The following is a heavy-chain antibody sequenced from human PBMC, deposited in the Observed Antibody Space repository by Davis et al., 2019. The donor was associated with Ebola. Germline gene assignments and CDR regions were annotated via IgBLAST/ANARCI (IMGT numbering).Heavy chain of an antibody. CDR1: GASISGYS. CDR2: VYNTGSP. V-gene: IGHV4-59*01. J-gene: IGHJ6*03. Sequence: SETLSLTCTVSGASISGYSWNWIRQSPVKGMEFIGFVYNTGSPSYNPSLRGRVTISVDRSRSHFSLSLRSMSAADTAIYYCARGVENFYYYMDVWGKGTTVTVSS. CDR3: ARGVENFYYYMDV.